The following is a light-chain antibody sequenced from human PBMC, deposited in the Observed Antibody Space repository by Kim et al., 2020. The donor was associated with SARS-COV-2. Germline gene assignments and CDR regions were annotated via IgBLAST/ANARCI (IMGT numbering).Light chain of an antibody. CDR1: SSNVGSHS. CDR3: ATWDDGLKGWV. V-gene: IGLV1-44*01. J-gene: IGLJ3*02. CDR2: TNN. Sequence: QSVLTQPPSASGTPGQRVTITCSGSSSNVGSHSVNWYQQLTGTAPKLFLSTNNHRPSGVPDRFSCSKSGTSASLAISGVQSEDEADYYCATWDDGLKGWVFGGGTQLTVL.